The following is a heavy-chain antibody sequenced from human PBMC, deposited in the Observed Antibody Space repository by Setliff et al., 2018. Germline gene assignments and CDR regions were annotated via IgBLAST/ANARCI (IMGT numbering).Heavy chain of an antibody. Sequence: GGSLRLSCVASGFGFRSFGMYWVRQAPGKGLEWVAAISFDGSDQYYADSVKGRFTISRDNSNSKVFLQMNSLRAEDTAVYHCARTCSGSGCYAGLESWGQGTPVTVS. CDR3: ARTCSGSGCYAGLES. D-gene: IGHD2-15*01. V-gene: IGHV3-30*03. CDR1: GFGFRSFG. CDR2: ISFDGSDQ. J-gene: IGHJ4*02.